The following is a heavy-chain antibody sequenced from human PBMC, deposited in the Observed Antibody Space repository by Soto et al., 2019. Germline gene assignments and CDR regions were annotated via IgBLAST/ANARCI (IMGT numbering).Heavy chain of an antibody. Sequence: QLQLQESGPGLVKPSETLSLTCIVSGGSITRNNHYWGWIRQSPGKGLEWIGSILYSGSTNYNPPLKSRVPLSVETSKNRFSLTMSSVTAADTALYYCARLGSSGWYQGSYFDYWGQGTLVTVSS. CDR3: ARLGSSGWYQGSYFDY. D-gene: IGHD6-19*01. CDR2: ILYSGST. J-gene: IGHJ4*02. CDR1: GGSITRNNHY. V-gene: IGHV4-39*01.